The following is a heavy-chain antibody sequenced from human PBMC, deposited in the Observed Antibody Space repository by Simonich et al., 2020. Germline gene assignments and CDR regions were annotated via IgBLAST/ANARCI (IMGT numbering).Heavy chain of an antibody. CDR1: GFTFSSYW. CDR2: INSDGSRT. V-gene: IGHV3-74*01. CDR3: ARDYSNYDAFDI. J-gene: IGHJ3*02. D-gene: IGHD4-4*01. Sequence: EVQLVESGGGLVQPGGSLRLSCAASGFTFSSYWMHWVRQAPGKGLGWVTRINSDGSRTSYADSVKGRFTISRDNAKNTLYLQMNSLRAEDTAVYYCARDYSNYDAFDIWGQGTMVTVSS.